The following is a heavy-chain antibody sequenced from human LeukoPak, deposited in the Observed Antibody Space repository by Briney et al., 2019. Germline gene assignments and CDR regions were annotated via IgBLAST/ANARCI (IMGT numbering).Heavy chain of an antibody. J-gene: IGHJ4*02. V-gene: IGHV1-2*02. CDR3: ARLGGGGTWGDF. CDR2: INPNSGGT. Sequence: ASVKVSCKASGYTFTASYMHWVRQAPGQGLECMGWINPNSGGTNYAQKFQGRVTMTRDTSITTAYMELSGLRSDDTAVYYCARLGGGGTWGDFWGQGTLVSVSS. CDR1: GYTFTASY. D-gene: IGHD2-15*01.